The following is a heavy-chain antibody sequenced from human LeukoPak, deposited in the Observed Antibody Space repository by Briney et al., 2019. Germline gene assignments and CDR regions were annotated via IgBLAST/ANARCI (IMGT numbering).Heavy chain of an antibody. J-gene: IGHJ4*02. CDR2: IIPILGIA. CDR1: GYTFTSYD. D-gene: IGHD3-10*01. Sequence: SVKVSCKASGYTFTSYDISWVRQAPGQGLEWMGRIIPILGIANYAQKFQGRVTITADKSTSTAYMELSSLRSEDTAVYYCARVLHYYGSGSYFPFDYWGQGTLVTVSS. CDR3: ARVLHYYGSGSYFPFDY. V-gene: IGHV1-69*04.